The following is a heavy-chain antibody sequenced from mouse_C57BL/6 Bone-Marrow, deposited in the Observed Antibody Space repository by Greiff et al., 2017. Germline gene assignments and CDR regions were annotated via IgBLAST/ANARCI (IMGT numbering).Heavy chain of an antibody. CDR2: IYPGSGST. Sequence: VQLQQPGAELVKPGASVKMSCKASGYTFTSYWITWVKQRPGQGLEWIGDIYPGSGSTNYNEKFKSKATLTVDTSSSTAYMQLSSLTSEDSAVYYCARPFSYGSSYGYFDVWGTGTTVTVSS. CDR3: ARPFSYGSSYGYFDV. J-gene: IGHJ1*03. D-gene: IGHD1-1*01. CDR1: GYTFTSYW. V-gene: IGHV1-55*01.